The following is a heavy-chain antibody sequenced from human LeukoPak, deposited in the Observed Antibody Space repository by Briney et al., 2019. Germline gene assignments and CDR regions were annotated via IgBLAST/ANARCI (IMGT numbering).Heavy chain of an antibody. CDR3: ARASSSRYYFDY. Sequence: GGSLRLSCAASGITFSNYNMNWVRQAPGKGLEWISAITSSSSYTFYADSVKGRFTISRDNAKNSLYLQMNSLRAEDTAVYYCARASSSRYYFDYWGQGTLVTVSS. V-gene: IGHV3-21*01. D-gene: IGHD6-19*01. CDR1: GITFSNYN. J-gene: IGHJ4*02. CDR2: ITSSSSYT.